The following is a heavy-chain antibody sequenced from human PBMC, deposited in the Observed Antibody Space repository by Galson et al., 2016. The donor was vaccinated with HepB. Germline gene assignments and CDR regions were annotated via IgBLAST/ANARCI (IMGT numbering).Heavy chain of an antibody. CDR3: ARDLNWAFDY. D-gene: IGHD7-27*01. V-gene: IGHV6-1*01. J-gene: IGHJ4*02. CDR1: GDSVSSTNVA. Sequence: CAISGDSVSSTNVAWNWIRQSPSRGLEWLGKTYYRSDWFADYAISMRGRVTISPDISKNQFSLRLESVTPEDTAVYYCARDLNWAFDYWGQGNLVIVSS. CDR2: TYYRSDWFA.